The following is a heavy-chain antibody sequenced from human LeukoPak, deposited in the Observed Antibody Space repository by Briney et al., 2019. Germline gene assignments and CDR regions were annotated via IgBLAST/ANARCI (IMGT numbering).Heavy chain of an antibody. CDR3: ARDAGQLLPYYYYYMDV. Sequence: GGSVRLSCAASGFTFDDYGMSWVRQAPGKGLEWVSGINWNGGSTGYADSVKGRFTISRDNAKNSLYLQMNSLRAEDTALYYCARDAGQLLPYYYYYMDVWGKGTTVTVSS. D-gene: IGHD6-13*01. CDR2: INWNGGST. J-gene: IGHJ6*03. CDR1: GFTFDDYG. V-gene: IGHV3-20*04.